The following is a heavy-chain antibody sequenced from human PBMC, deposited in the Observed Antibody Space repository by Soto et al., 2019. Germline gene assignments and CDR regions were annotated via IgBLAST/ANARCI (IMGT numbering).Heavy chain of an antibody. CDR3: ARDGVAPGLYFDH. CDR1: GYTFSDYW. CDR2: IKYDGAEK. J-gene: IGHJ4*02. Sequence: PAGSLRLSCAASGYTFSDYWMNWVRQAPGKGLEWVASIKYDGAEKTYVDSVKGRLTISRDNPKNSVYLQMASLRAEDTAVYYCARDGVAPGLYFDHWGQGTPVTVSS. D-gene: IGHD3-10*01. V-gene: IGHV3-7*05.